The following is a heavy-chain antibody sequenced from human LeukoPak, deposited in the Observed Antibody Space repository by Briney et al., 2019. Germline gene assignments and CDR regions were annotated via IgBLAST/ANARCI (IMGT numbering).Heavy chain of an antibody. CDR3: ARDPRYSGDFGY. D-gene: IGHD5-12*01. CDR2: IIPIFGTA. V-gene: IGHV1-69*13. Sequence: SVKVSCKASGGTFSSYAISWVRQAPGQGLEWMGGIIPIFGTANYAQKFQGRVTVTADESTSTAYMELSSLRSEDTAVYYCARDPRYSGDFGYWGQGTLVTVSS. J-gene: IGHJ4*02. CDR1: GGTFSSYA.